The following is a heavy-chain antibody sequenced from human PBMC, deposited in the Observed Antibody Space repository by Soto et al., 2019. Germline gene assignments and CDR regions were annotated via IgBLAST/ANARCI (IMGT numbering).Heavy chain of an antibody. D-gene: IGHD4-17*01. J-gene: IGHJ4*02. V-gene: IGHV3-30-3*01. CDR2: ISYDGSNK. Sequence: QVQLVESGGGVVQPGRSLRLSCAASGFTFSSYAIHWVRQAPGKGLEWVAVISYDGSNKYYADSVKGRFTISRDNSKNTLYLQMNSLIAEDTAVYYCASRYGDYGHYWGQGTLVTVSS. CDR3: ASRYGDYGHY. CDR1: GFTFSSYA.